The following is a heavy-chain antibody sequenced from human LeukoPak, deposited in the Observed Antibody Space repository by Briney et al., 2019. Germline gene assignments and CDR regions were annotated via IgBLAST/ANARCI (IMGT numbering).Heavy chain of an antibody. CDR2: MNPNSGDT. CDR1: GYTFTSYD. D-gene: IGHD2-8*01. Sequence: ASVKVSCKASGYTFTSYDINWVRQATGQGLEWMGWMNPNSGDTGYPQKFQGRVTMTRDTSITTAYMELSSLRSEDTAVYYCARSAPEDIVLMVGGGFDPWGQGTLVTVSS. V-gene: IGHV1-8*01. CDR3: ARSAPEDIVLMVGGGFDP. J-gene: IGHJ5*02.